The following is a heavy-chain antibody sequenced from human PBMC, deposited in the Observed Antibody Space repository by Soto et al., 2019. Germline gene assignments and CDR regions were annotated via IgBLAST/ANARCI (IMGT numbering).Heavy chain of an antibody. CDR3: ARDPMAYCGGDCYSGAYFDY. D-gene: IGHD2-21*02. J-gene: IGHJ4*02. Sequence: QVQLVESGGGVVQPGRSLRLSCAASGFTFSSYAMHWVRQAPGKGLEWVAVISYDGSNKYYADSVKGRFTISRDNSKNTLYLQINSLRAEDTAVYYCARDPMAYCGGDCYSGAYFDYWGQGTLVTVSS. CDR2: ISYDGSNK. V-gene: IGHV3-30-3*01. CDR1: GFTFSSYA.